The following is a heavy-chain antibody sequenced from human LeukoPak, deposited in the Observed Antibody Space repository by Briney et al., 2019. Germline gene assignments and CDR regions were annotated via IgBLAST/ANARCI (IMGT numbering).Heavy chain of an antibody. D-gene: IGHD2-2*01. J-gene: IGHJ1*01. CDR1: GYTFTNYG. Sequence: ASVKVSCKASGYTFTNYGINWVRQAPGQGLEWMGWISVYNRNTNFAQKFQGRVTLTTDTSTTTAYMELRSLTSDDTGVYYCARDRGDMVVIAASMLNDWGQGTLVTVSS. CDR2: ISVYNRNT. V-gene: IGHV1-18*01. CDR3: ARDRGDMVVIAASMLND.